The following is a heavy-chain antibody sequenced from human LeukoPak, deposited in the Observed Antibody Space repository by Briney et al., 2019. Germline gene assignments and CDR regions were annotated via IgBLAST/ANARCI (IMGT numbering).Heavy chain of an antibody. Sequence: GGSLRLSCAASGFTFSSYAMSWVRQAPGKGLEWVSAISGSGGSTYYADSVKGRFTISRDNSKNTLYLQMNSLRAEDTAVYYCARLNFTPYCSGGSCYLSKDDYWGQGTLVTVSS. CDR1: GFTFSSYA. CDR2: ISGSGGST. V-gene: IGHV3-23*01. J-gene: IGHJ4*02. D-gene: IGHD2-15*01. CDR3: ARLNFTPYCSGGSCYLSKDDY.